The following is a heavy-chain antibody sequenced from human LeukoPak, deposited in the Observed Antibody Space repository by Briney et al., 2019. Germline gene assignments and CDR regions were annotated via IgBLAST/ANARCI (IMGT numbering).Heavy chain of an antibody. CDR2: INHSGST. V-gene: IGHV4-34*01. J-gene: IGHJ4*02. CDR3: ARSRLITIFVGEPFDY. D-gene: IGHD3-3*01. Sequence: SETLSLTCAVYGGSFSGYYWSWIRQPPGKGLEWIGEINHSGSTNYNPSLKSRVTISVDTSKNQFSLKLSSVTAADTAVYYCARSRLITIFVGEPFDYWGQGTLVTVSS. CDR1: GGSFSGYY.